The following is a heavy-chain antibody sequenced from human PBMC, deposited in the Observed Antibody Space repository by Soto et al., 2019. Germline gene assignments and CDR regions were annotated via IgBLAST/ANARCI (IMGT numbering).Heavy chain of an antibody. Sequence: QVQLVQYWDEAKKPGSSVTVSCKACGGTFSSYAISWVRQAPGQGLQWMGGIIPIFGTANYAQKFQGRVTITADESTSTAYMELSSLRSEDTAVYYCARARTYYDILTGKDGLLDYYYGMDVWGQGTTVTVSS. CDR1: GGTFSSYA. J-gene: IGHJ6*02. V-gene: IGHV1-69*01. D-gene: IGHD3-9*01. CDR2: IIPIFGTA. CDR3: ARARTYYDILTGKDGLLDYYYGMDV.